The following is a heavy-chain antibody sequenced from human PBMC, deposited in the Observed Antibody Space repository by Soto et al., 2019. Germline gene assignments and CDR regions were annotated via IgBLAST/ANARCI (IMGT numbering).Heavy chain of an antibody. CDR2: ISYDGSNK. J-gene: IGHJ6*02. V-gene: IGHV3-30*18. Sequence: PVGFLRLSCASSGFTFSSYGRHWVRQAPGKGLEWVAVISYDGSNKYYADSVKGRFTISRDNSKNTLYLQMNSLRAEDTAVYYCAKYRNYLYYYYYYGMDVWGQGTTVTVSS. CDR3: AKYRNYLYYYYYYGMDV. CDR1: GFTFSSYG. D-gene: IGHD2-2*02.